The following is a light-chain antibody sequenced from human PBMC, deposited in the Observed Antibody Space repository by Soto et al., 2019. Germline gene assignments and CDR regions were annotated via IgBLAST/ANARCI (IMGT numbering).Light chain of an antibody. CDR3: QQYYSYPIT. V-gene: IGKV1-8*01. J-gene: IGKJ5*01. CDR1: QGISSD. Sequence: AIRMTQSPSSLSASTGPRVTITCRASQGISSDLAWYQQKPGKAPKILIYAASTLQSGVPSRFSGSGSGTDFNLTISCLQSEDFATYYCQQYYSYPITFGQGTRLEIK. CDR2: AAS.